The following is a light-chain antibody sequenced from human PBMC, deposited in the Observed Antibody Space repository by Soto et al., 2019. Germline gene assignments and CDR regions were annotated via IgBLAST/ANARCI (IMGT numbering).Light chain of an antibody. Sequence: IVLTQSPGTLSLSPGERATLSCRASQSVSSSYLAWYQQKPGQAPRLLIYGASSGATGIPDRFSGSGSGTDFTLTISRLEPEDFSVYYCQQYGSSPPDTFGQGTRLEIK. CDR2: GAS. J-gene: IGKJ5*01. V-gene: IGKV3-20*01. CDR3: QQYGSSPPDT. CDR1: QSVSSSY.